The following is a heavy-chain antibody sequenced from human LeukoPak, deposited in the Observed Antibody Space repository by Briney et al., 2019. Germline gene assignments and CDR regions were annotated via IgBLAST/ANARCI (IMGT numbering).Heavy chain of an antibody. CDR1: GFTFSSYA. CDR3: ARAPLTYSSSWTVGASDI. Sequence: GGSLRLSCAASGFTFSSYAMHWVRQAPGKGLEWVAVISYDGSNKYYADSVKGRFTISRDNSKNTLYLQMNSLRAEDTAVYYCARAPLTYSSSWTVGASDIWGQGTMVTVSS. D-gene: IGHD6-13*01. J-gene: IGHJ3*02. V-gene: IGHV3-30*04. CDR2: ISYDGSNK.